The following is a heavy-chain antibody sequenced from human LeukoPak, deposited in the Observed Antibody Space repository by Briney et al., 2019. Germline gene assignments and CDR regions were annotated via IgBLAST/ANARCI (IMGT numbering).Heavy chain of an antibody. CDR1: GFNFNSYP. CDR2: ISGSGGST. V-gene: IGHV3-23*01. CDR3: AKDQLLWFGELLPYYFDY. D-gene: IGHD3-10*01. Sequence: PGGSLRLSRAASGFNFNSYPMSWVAEAPGKRLEWGSAISGSGGSTYYADSVKCRFTISRGNSKNTLYLQMNSLRAEDTAVYYCAKDQLLWFGELLPYYFDYWGQGTLVTVSS. J-gene: IGHJ4*02.